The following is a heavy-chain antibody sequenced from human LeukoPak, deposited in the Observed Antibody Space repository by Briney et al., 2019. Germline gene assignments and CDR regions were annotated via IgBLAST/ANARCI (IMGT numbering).Heavy chain of an antibody. CDR3: AREGVAGGLDY. Sequence: GGSLRLSCAASGVTFSSYWMHWVRQAPGQGPVWVSRINSDGSGTGHADSVKGRFTISRDNAKNTLYLQMNSLRAEDTDVYYCAREGVAGGLDYWGLGTLVTVSS. D-gene: IGHD6-19*01. V-gene: IGHV3-74*01. CDR2: INSDGSGT. CDR1: GVTFSSYW. J-gene: IGHJ4*02.